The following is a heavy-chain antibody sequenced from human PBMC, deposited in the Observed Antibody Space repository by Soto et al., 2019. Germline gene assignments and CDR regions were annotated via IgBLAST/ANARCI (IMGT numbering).Heavy chain of an antibody. CDR3: ARHCPYYDFWPVLSPYYYGMDV. V-gene: IGHV1-18*01. J-gene: IGHJ6*02. D-gene: IGHD3-3*01. CDR1: GYTFTSYG. Sequence: SVKVSCKASGYTFTSYGISWVRQAPGQWLEWMGWISAYNGNTNYAQKLQGRVTMTTDTPTSTAYMELRSLRSDDTAVYYCARHCPYYDFWPVLSPYYYGMDVWGQGTTVTVSS. CDR2: ISAYNGNT.